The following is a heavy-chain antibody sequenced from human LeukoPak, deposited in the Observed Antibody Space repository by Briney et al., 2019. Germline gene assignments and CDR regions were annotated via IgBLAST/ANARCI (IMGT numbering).Heavy chain of an antibody. CDR1: RFTFSSYG. D-gene: IGHD1-26*01. CDR2: ISGSGGST. CDR3: AREIDGSCDY. V-gene: IGHV3-23*01. Sequence: PGGSLRLSCAASRFTFSSYGMSWVRQAPGKGLEWVSGISGSGGSTFYAASVKGRFTISRDNSKNTLYLQMGSLRAEDMAVYYCAREIDGSCDYWGQGTLVTVSS. J-gene: IGHJ4*02.